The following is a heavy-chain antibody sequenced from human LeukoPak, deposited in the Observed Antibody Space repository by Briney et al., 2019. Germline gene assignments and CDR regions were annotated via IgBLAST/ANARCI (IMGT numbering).Heavy chain of an antibody. CDR2: INPNSGGT. J-gene: IGHJ6*03. Sequence: ASVKVSYKASGYTFTGYYMHWVRQAPGQGLEWMGWINPNSGGTNYAQKFQGRVTMTRDTSISTAYMELSRLRSDDTAVYYCARDRGDGLYYYMDVWGKGTTVTVSS. D-gene: IGHD3-10*01. V-gene: IGHV1-2*02. CDR1: GYTFTGYY. CDR3: ARDRGDGLYYYMDV.